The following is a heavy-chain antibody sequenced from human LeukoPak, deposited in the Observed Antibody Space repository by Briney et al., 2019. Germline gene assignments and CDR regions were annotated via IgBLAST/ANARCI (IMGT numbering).Heavy chain of an antibody. CDR2: IDYSGST. CDR1: GGSISSGGYY. CDR3: ASQHFDYIYYYMDV. Sequence: SETLSLTCTASGGSISSGGYYWSWIRQPPGRGLEWIGSIDYSGSTYYNPSLKSRVTISVGTSKNQFSLKLSSVTAADTAVYYCASQHFDYIYYYMDVWGKGTTVTVSS. D-gene: IGHD3-3*02. V-gene: IGHV4-39*01. J-gene: IGHJ6*03.